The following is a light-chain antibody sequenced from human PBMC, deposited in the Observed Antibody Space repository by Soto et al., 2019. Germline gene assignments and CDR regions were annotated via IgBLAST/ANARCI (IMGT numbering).Light chain of an antibody. V-gene: IGKV1D-12*01. Sequence: DIQMTQSPSSVSASVGDRVTINCRASQDSRSWLAWYQQKPGSAPQLLIYAASSVRRGVPSRFSGSGSGTDFALTISSLQPEDFATYYCQHSKSPGTFGPGTKVDIK. CDR3: QHSKSPGT. CDR1: QDSRSW. J-gene: IGKJ3*01. CDR2: AAS.